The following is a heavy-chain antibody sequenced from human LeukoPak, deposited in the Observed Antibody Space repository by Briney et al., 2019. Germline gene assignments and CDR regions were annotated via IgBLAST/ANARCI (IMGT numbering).Heavy chain of an antibody. CDR3: ARRSGIVVAPRSDAFDI. CDR2: IYPGDSDT. J-gene: IGHJ3*02. CDR1: GYSFTSYW. D-gene: IGHD3-22*01. Sequence: GESLKISCKGSGYSFTSYWIGWVRQMPGKGLEWMGIIYPGDSDTRYSPSFQGQVTISAVKSISTAYLQWSSLKASDTAMYYCARRSGIVVAPRSDAFDIWGQGTMVTVSS. V-gene: IGHV5-51*01.